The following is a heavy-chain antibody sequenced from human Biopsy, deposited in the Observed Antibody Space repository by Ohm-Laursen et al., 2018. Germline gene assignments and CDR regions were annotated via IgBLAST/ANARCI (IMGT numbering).Heavy chain of an antibody. CDR3: AKDGGQWLGGAFDI. V-gene: IGHV3-30*18. D-gene: IGHD6-19*01. Sequence: SLRLSCSAFWFGFYSIHWVRQPPGTGLEWLAVTSFDGSNKFYAESVRGRFTISRDRSRDTLYLQMNRLTNEDTALYYCAKDGGQWLGGAFDIWGHGTMV. J-gene: IGHJ3*02. CDR1: WFGFYS. CDR2: TSFDGSNK.